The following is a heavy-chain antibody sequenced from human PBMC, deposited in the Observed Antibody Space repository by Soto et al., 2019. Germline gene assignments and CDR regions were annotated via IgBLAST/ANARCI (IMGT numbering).Heavy chain of an antibody. V-gene: IGHV4-30-4*01. Sequence: QVQLQESGPGLVKPSQTLSLTCTVSGGSISSGDYYWSWIRQPPGKGLEWIGYIYYSGSTYYNPSLKRRVNTSVDTSKNQFSLKLSSVTAADTAVYYCARDYCGGDCYSPHDAFDIWGQGTMVTVSS. CDR3: ARDYCGGDCYSPHDAFDI. J-gene: IGHJ3*02. CDR2: IYYSGST. CDR1: GGSISSGDYY. D-gene: IGHD2-21*02.